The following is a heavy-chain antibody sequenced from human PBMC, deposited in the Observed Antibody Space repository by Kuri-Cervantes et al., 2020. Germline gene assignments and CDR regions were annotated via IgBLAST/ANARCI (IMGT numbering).Heavy chain of an antibody. V-gene: IGHV3-74*01. CDR2: INSDGSST. CDR3: ARDLAPNYYMDV. Sequence: GESLKISCAASGFTFSSYWMHWVRQAPGKGLVWVSRINSDGSSTSYADSVRGRFTISRDNAKNTLYLQMNSLRAEDTAVYYCARDLAPNYYMDVWGKGTTVTVSS. CDR1: GFTFSSYW. J-gene: IGHJ6*03.